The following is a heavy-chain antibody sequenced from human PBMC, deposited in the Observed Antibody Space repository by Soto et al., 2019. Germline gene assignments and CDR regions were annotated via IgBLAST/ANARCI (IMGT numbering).Heavy chain of an antibody. Sequence: QVQLVESGGGVVQPGRSQGLSCAASGFTFSSYAMHWVRQAPGKGLEWVAVISYDGSNKYYADSVKGRFTISRDNSKNTLYLQMNSLRAEDTAVYYCARDGLGYCSGGSCSQGYFDYWGQGTLVTVSS. D-gene: IGHD2-15*01. CDR1: GFTFSSYA. CDR3: ARDGLGYCSGGSCSQGYFDY. CDR2: ISYDGSNK. J-gene: IGHJ4*02. V-gene: IGHV3-30-3*01.